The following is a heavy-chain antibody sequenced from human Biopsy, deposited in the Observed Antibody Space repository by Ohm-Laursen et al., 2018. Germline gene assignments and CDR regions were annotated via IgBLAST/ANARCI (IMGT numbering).Heavy chain of an antibody. CDR2: IYYSGTT. CDR1: GGSVSSGGFY. D-gene: IGHD4-23*01. CDR3: ARRPYGGTRYWYFDL. Sequence: TLSLTCTVPGGSVSSGGFYRSWTRQHPGKGLEWIGYIYYSGTTYYNPSLKSLVTISVDTSKNQFSLKLNSVTAADTAVYYCARRPYGGTRYWYFDLWGRGTLVTVSS. V-gene: IGHV4-31*01. J-gene: IGHJ2*01.